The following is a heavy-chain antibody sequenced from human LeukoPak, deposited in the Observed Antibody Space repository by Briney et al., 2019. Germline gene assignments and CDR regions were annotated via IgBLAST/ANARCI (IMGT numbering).Heavy chain of an antibody. Sequence: SQTLSLTCAVSGCSISSGGYSWSWIRQPPGKGLEWIGYIYHSGSTYYNPSLKSRVTISVDRSKNQSSLKLSSVTAADTAVYYCARGSCSSTSCLLGWFDPWGQGTLVTVSS. J-gene: IGHJ5*02. CDR2: IYHSGST. V-gene: IGHV4-30-2*01. D-gene: IGHD2-2*01. CDR3: ARGSCSSTSCLLGWFDP. CDR1: GCSISSGGYS.